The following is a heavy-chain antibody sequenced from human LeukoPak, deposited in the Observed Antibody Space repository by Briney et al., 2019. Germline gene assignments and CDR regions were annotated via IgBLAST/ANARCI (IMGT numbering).Heavy chain of an antibody. CDR3: ARGQLGSSCLWFDP. D-gene: IGHD6-13*01. CDR2: FSASGST. Sequence: PSQTLSLTCTVSGGSISSGGYYWSWIRQPPGKGLEWIGYFSASGSTKYNPSLKSRVTISADTSKSQFSLKLSSVTAADTAVYYCARGQLGSSCLWFDPWGQRTLVSVSS. V-gene: IGHV4-61*08. J-gene: IGHJ5*02. CDR1: GGSISSGGYY.